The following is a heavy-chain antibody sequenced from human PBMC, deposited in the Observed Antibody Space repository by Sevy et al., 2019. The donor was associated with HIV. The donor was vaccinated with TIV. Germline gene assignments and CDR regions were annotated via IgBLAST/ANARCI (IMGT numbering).Heavy chain of an antibody. Sequence: SETLSLTCTVSGGSISSGGYHWSWIRQHPGKGLEWIGYIYYSGSTYYNPSLKSRVTISVDTSKNQFSLKLSSVTTADTAVYYCARSVVVTAGFDYWGQGTLVTVSS. D-gene: IGHD2-21*02. V-gene: IGHV4-31*03. CDR1: GGSISSGGYH. J-gene: IGHJ4*02. CDR2: IYYSGST. CDR3: ARSVVVTAGFDY.